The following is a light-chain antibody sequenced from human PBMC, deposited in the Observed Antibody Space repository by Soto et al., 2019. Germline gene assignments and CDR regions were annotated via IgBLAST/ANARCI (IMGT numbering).Light chain of an antibody. J-gene: IGKJ1*01. CDR3: QQYYSTPRT. Sequence: DIVMTQSPDSLAVSLGDRATINCKSSQSVLYNSNNKNYLAWYQQKPGQPPKLLIYWASTRESGVPDRFCGSGSGTDFTLTISSLQAEDVAVYYCQQYYSTPRTFGQGTKVEIK. V-gene: IGKV4-1*01. CDR2: WAS. CDR1: QSVLYNSNNKNY.